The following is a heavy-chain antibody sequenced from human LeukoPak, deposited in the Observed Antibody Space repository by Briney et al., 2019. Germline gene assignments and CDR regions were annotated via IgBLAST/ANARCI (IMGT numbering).Heavy chain of an antibody. CDR1: GFTFSSYW. D-gene: IGHD3-10*01. J-gene: IGHJ4*02. Sequence: GGSLRLSCAASGFTFSSYWMNWVRQAPGKGLEWVANVKQDGSEKYYMDSVKGRFTISRDNAKNSLYLQMNSLRAEDTAVYYCARGRPYYYGSGSYYDYWGQGTLVTVSS. CDR2: VKQDGSEK. CDR3: ARGRPYYYGSGSYYDY. V-gene: IGHV3-7*01.